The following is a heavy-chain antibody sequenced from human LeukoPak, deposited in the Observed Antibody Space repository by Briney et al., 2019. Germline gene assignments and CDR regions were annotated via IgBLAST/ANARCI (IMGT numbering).Heavy chain of an antibody. CDR2: ISSSSSYI. CDR3: ARDEYSSSWYGAFDY. V-gene: IGHV3-21*01. CDR1: GFTFSSYT. Sequence: GGSLRLSCAASGFTFSSYTMNWVRQAPGKGLEWVSSISSSSSYIYYADSVKGRFTISRDNAKNSLHLQMNSLRAEDTAIYYCARDEYSSSWYGAFDYWGQGTLVTVSS. J-gene: IGHJ4*02. D-gene: IGHD6-13*01.